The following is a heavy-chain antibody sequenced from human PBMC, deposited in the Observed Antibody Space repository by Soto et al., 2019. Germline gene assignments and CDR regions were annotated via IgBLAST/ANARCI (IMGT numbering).Heavy chain of an antibody. CDR3: AKEIAAAGTRTWFAP. V-gene: IGHV3-30*18. CDR1: GFTFSSYG. D-gene: IGHD6-13*01. J-gene: IGHJ5*02. Sequence: PGGSLRLSCAASGFTFSSYGMHWVRQAPGKGLEWVAVISYDGSNKYYADSVKGRFTISRDNSKNTLYLQMNSLRAEDTAVYYCAKEIAAAGTRTWFAPGGKGTLVPVSS. CDR2: ISYDGSNK.